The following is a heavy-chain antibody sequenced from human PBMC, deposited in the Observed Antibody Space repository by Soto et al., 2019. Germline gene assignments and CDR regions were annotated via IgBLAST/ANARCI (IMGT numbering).Heavy chain of an antibody. J-gene: IGHJ4*02. CDR3: ARSYYDFWSGYPNPFDY. V-gene: IGHV5-51*01. Sequence: GESLKISCKGSGYSFTSYWIGWVRQMPGKGLEWMGIIYPGDSDTRYSPSFQGQVTISADKSISTAYLQWSSLKASDTAMYYCARSYYDFWSGYPNPFDYWGQGTLVTVSS. CDR1: GYSFTSYW. D-gene: IGHD3-3*01. CDR2: IYPGDSDT.